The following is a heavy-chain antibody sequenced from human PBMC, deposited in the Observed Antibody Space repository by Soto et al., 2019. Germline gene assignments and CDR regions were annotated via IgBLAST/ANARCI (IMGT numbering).Heavy chain of an antibody. V-gene: IGHV4-39*07. CDR1: GASITTNNYY. CDR3: ARHFRDAYTALAF. CDR2: ISYSGTT. J-gene: IGHJ4*02. D-gene: IGHD3-3*02. Sequence: SETLSLTCTVSGASITTNNYYWGCLRQPPGKGLEWIATISYSGTTYYNQSLKSRVTISVDTSRNQFSLRLNSVTAADTVVYYCARHFRDAYTALAFWGQGTLVTVSS.